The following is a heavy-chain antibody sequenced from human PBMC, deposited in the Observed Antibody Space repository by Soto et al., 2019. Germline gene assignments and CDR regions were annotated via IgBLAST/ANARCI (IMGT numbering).Heavy chain of an antibody. D-gene: IGHD7-27*01. V-gene: IGHV4-30-2*05. CDR1: GGSIGSVGCC. J-gene: IGHJ4*02. CDR2: LYNGGST. Sequence: ASETLSLTCAVSGGSIGSVGCCWSCIRPQPENGLEWIGHLYNGGSTYSNTPLRSRVTISVDTSKNQFSLKLSSVSAADTAVYYCAKGPSGDKVDYWGQGTLVTVSS. CDR3: AKGPSGDKVDY.